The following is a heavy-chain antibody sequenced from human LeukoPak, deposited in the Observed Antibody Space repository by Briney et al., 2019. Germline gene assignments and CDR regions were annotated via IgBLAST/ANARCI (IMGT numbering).Heavy chain of an antibody. V-gene: IGHV4-4*07. Sequence: SETLSLTCTVSGGSISSYYRSWIRQPAGKGLEWIGRIYTSGSTNYNPSLKSRVTMSVDTSKNQFSLKLSSVTAADTAVYYCARDCYGGRSCAFDYWGQGTLVTVSS. CDR1: GGSISSYY. J-gene: IGHJ4*02. CDR3: ARDCYGGRSCAFDY. CDR2: IYTSGST. D-gene: IGHD2-2*01.